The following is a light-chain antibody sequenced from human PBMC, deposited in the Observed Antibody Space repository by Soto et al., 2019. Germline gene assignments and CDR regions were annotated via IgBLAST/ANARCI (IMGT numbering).Light chain of an antibody. Sequence: QSVLTQPASVSGSPGQSITISCTGTSSDVGGYNYVSWYQQHPGKAPKLMIYDVSNRPSGVSNRFSGSKSGNTASLTISGLQAEDEADYYSRSYTSSSLYVFGTGTMLTVL. CDR1: SSDVGGYNY. V-gene: IGLV2-14*01. J-gene: IGLJ1*01. CDR2: DVS. CDR3: RSYTSSSLYV.